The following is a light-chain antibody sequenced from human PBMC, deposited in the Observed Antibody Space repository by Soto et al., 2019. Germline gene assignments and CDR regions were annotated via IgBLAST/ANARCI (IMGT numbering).Light chain of an antibody. J-gene: IGLJ2*01. V-gene: IGLV7-43*01. CDR3: LLYCGGAVV. Sequence: QAVVTPAPSLTVSPGGTATLTCASSTGTVTSGHYPNWRQQKPGQAPRSLIYSPDTRHSWTPARFSGSLLGGKAALTLSGVQPEDEADYYCLLYCGGAVVFGGGTKLTV. CDR1: TGTVTSGHY. CDR2: SPD.